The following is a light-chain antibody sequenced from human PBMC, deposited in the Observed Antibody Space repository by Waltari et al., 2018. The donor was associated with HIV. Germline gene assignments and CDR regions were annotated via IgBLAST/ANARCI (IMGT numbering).Light chain of an antibody. CDR1: HNISTF. V-gene: IGKV1-39*01. J-gene: IGKJ3*01. CDR3: QQSFRTFS. CDR2: GAS. Sequence: DIQLTQSPRSLSDSVGDTVTITCRPSHNISTFLNWYQHEVGKAPKLLIFGASSLQSGVPSRFRGTKSVTDFALTISGLQPEDFATYYCQQSFRTFSFGPGTKIDV.